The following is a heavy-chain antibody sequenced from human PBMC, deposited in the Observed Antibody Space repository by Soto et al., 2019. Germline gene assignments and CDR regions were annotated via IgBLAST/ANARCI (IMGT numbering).Heavy chain of an antibody. CDR3: ASRERGDAFDI. J-gene: IGHJ3*02. CDR2: IIPILGSP. D-gene: IGHD1-26*01. V-gene: IGHV1-69*01. Sequence: QVLLVQSGAEVKKPGSSVKVSCKVSGVSFRRYAIRWVRQAPGQGLEWMGGIIPILGSPHYPQKFQDRVTIIADESTSTTYMERSSLRSEDAAVYYCASRERGDAFDIWGQGTMVTVSS. CDR1: GVSFRRYA.